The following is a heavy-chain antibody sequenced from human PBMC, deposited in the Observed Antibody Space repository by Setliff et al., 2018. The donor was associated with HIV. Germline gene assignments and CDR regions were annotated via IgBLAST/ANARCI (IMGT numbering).Heavy chain of an antibody. CDR2: IIPFFGSA. J-gene: IGHJ3*02. V-gene: IGHV1-69*13. Sequence: ASVKVSCKASGGTFSTSAISWMRQAPGQGLEWMGGIIPFFGSANYAQKFQGRLTITANASSSTAYMDLSSLTSEDTAVYYCARRHFYDSSGQVWAFDIWGQGTMVTVSS. D-gene: IGHD3-22*01. CDR1: GGTFSTSA. CDR3: ARRHFYDSSGQVWAFDI.